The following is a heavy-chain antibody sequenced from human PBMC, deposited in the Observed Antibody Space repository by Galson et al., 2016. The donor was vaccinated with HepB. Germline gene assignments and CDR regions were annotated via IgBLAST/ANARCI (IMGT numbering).Heavy chain of an antibody. CDR3: ARDSYPYCTNGVCYYGMDV. CDR1: GFTFRSYT. D-gene: IGHD2-8*01. J-gene: IGHJ6*02. CDR2: ISSSSSYI. V-gene: IGHV3-21*01. Sequence: SLRLSCAASGFTFRSYTMNWVRQAPGKGLEWVSSISSSSSYIFYADSVKGRFTISRDNAKNSLNLQMNSLRAEDTAVYYCARDSYPYCTNGVCYYGMDVWGQGTTVTVSS.